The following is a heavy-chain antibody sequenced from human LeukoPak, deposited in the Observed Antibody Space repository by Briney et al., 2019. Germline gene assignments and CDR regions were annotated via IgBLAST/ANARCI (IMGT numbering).Heavy chain of an antibody. Sequence: PGGSLRLSYAASGFTFSSYAMSWVRQAPGKGLEWVSAIVGSGGSTYYADSVKGRFTISRDNSKNTLYLQMNSLRAEDTAVYYCAKDGPSYYDSSGYYSTNWFDPWGQGTLVTVSS. CDR2: IVGSGGST. D-gene: IGHD3-22*01. V-gene: IGHV3-23*01. CDR3: AKDGPSYYDSSGYYSTNWFDP. J-gene: IGHJ5*02. CDR1: GFTFSSYA.